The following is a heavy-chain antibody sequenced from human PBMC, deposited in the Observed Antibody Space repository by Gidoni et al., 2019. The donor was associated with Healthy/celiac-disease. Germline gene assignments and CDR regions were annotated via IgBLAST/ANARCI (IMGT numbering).Heavy chain of an antibody. CDR3: ARGKLWPAKLYYYGMDV. CDR2: INPNSGGT. V-gene: IGHV1-2*02. D-gene: IGHD2-15*01. Sequence: QVQLVQSGAEVKKPGASVKVSCKASGYTFTGYYMHWVRQAPGQGLEWMGWINPNSGGTNYAQKFQGRVTMTRDTSISTAYMELSRLRSDDTAVYYCARGKLWPAKLYYYGMDVWGQGTTVTVSS. CDR1: GYTFTGYY. J-gene: IGHJ6*02.